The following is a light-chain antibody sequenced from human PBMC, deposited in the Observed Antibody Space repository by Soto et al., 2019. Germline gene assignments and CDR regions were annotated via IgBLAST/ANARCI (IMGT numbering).Light chain of an antibody. J-gene: IGKJ5*01. Sequence: DIQMTQSPSTLSASVGDRVTITCRASQSISSWLAWYQQKPGKAPKLLIYDVSSLESGVPSRFSGSGFGTDFTLTISSLQPEDSAIYYCQQADTFPITFGQGTRLEIK. CDR1: QSISSW. V-gene: IGKV1-5*01. CDR2: DVS. CDR3: QQADTFPIT.